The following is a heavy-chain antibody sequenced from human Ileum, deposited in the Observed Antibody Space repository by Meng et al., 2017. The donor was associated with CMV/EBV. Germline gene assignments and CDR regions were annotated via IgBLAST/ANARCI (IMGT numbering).Heavy chain of an antibody. D-gene: IGHD1-20*01. V-gene: IGHV4-61*02. Sequence: QGQLQESGPGLVKPSQTLSLTCTVSGGSISSGSYYWSWIRQPAGKGLEWIGRIYTSESTNYNPSLKSRVTISVDTSKNQFSLKLSSVTATDTAVYYCAGGAITGTTEVPFDYWGQGTLVTVFS. J-gene: IGHJ4*02. CDR3: AGGAITGTTEVPFDY. CDR1: GGSISSGSYY. CDR2: IYTSEST.